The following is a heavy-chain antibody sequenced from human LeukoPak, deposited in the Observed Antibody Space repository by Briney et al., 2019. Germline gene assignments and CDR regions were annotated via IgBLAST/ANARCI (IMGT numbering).Heavy chain of an antibody. V-gene: IGHV3-23*01. J-gene: IGHJ3*02. CDR2: ISGSGDST. CDR1: GFTFSSYA. Sequence: GGSLRLSCAASGFTFSSYAMSWVRQAPGKGLEWVSAISGSGDSTYYADSVKGRFTISRDNSKNTLYLQMNSLRVEDTAVYYCARGTTTGYSVSWDAFDIWGQGTMVTVSS. D-gene: IGHD6-13*01. CDR3: ARGTTTGYSVSWDAFDI.